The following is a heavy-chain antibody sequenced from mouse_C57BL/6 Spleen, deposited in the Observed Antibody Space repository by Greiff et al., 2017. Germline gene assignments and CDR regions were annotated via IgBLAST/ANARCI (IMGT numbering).Heavy chain of an antibody. CDR2: INPNNGGT. V-gene: IGHV1-26*01. D-gene: IGHD1-1*01. J-gene: IGHJ1*03. Sequence: EVHLQQSGPELVKPGASVKISCKASGYTFTDYYMNWVKQSHGKSLEWIGDINPNNGGTSYNQKFKGKATLTVDKSSSTAYMELRSLTSEDSAVYYCASGYYGSGYWYFDVWGTGTTVTVSS. CDR1: GYTFTDYY. CDR3: ASGYYGSGYWYFDV.